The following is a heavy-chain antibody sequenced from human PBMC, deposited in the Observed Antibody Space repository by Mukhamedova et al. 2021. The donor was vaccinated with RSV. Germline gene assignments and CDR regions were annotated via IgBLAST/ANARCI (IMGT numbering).Heavy chain of an antibody. V-gene: IGHV3-33*01. D-gene: IGHD2-15*01. CDR3: ARDVILSGGSCLDY. CDR2: IWYDGSNK. Sequence: SYGMHWVRQAPGKGLEWVAVIWYDGSNKYYADSVKGRFTISRDNSKNTLYLQMNSLRAEDTAVYYCARDVILSGGSCLDYWGQG. J-gene: IGHJ4*02. CDR1: SYG.